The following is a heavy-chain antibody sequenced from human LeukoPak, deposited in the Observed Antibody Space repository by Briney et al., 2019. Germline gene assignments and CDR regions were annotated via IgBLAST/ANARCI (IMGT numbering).Heavy chain of an antibody. Sequence: GGSLRLSCAASGITFSSYGMSWVRQAPGKGLEWVSAISGSGGSTYYADSVKGRFTISRDNSKNTLYPQMNSLRAEDTAVYYCAKSPNYYAGDYMDVWGKGTTVTVSS. J-gene: IGHJ6*03. CDR2: ISGSGGST. CDR3: AKSPNYYAGDYMDV. V-gene: IGHV3-23*01. D-gene: IGHD3-22*01. CDR1: GITFSSYG.